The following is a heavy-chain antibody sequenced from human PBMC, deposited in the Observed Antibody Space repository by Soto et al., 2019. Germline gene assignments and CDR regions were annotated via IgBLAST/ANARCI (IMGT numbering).Heavy chain of an antibody. J-gene: IGHJ3*02. CDR3: ARVGSSGWYFVSSDAFDI. V-gene: IGHV3-13*01. D-gene: IGHD6-19*01. CDR2: IGTDDDT. CDR1: GFTFSTYD. Sequence: GGSLRLSCVGFGFTFSTYDMHWVRQNVGKGLEWVSSIGTDDDTYYLDSVRGRFTISREDAKNSLYLQMDSLRAEDTAVYYCARVGSSGWYFVSSDAFDIWGQGTMVTVSS.